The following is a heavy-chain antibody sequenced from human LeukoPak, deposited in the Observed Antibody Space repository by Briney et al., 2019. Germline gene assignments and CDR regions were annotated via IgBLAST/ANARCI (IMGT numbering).Heavy chain of an antibody. Sequence: SSETLSLTCAVYGGSFSGYYWSWIRQPPGKGLEWIWEINHSGSTNYNPSLKSRVTISVDTSKNQFSLKLSSVTAADTAVYYCARGGGGYCSTTSCYKRWYNWFDPWGQGTLVTVSS. V-gene: IGHV4-34*01. CDR3: ARGGGGYCSTTSCYKRWYNWFDP. D-gene: IGHD2-2*02. CDR1: GGSFSGYY. CDR2: INHSGST. J-gene: IGHJ5*02.